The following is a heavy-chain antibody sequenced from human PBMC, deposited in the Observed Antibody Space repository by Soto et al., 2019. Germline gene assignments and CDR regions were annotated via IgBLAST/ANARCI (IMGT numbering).Heavy chain of an antibody. D-gene: IGHD3-3*01. Sequence: QVQLVESGGGVVQPGRSLRLSCAASGFTFSSYAMHWVRQAPGKGLEWVAVISYDGSNKYYADSVEGRFTLSRDSSKNTVLQMNSLRAEDTAVYYCARDLRFNDFSSGYIDNYYGMDVWGRVTTVTVSS. CDR3: ARDLRFNDFSSGYIDNYYGMDV. V-gene: IGHV3-30*04. CDR1: GFTFSSYA. J-gene: IGHJ6*02. CDR2: ISYDGSNK.